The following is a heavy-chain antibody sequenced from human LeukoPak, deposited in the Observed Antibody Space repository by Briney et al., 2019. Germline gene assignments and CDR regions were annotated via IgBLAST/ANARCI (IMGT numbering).Heavy chain of an antibody. D-gene: IGHD6-19*01. CDR3: ATNGYSSGWYGDAFDI. J-gene: IGHJ3*02. CDR1: GYTFTSYG. Sequence: ASVKVSCKASGYTFTSYGISWVRQAPGQGLEWMGWISAYNGNPNYAQKLQGRVTMTTDTSTSTAYMELRSLRSDDTAVYYCATNGYSSGWYGDAFDIWGQGTMVTVSS. V-gene: IGHV1-18*01. CDR2: ISAYNGNP.